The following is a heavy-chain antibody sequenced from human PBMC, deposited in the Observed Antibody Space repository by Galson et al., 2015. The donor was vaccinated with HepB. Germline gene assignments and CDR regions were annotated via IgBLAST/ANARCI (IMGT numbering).Heavy chain of an antibody. V-gene: IGHV3-21*01. D-gene: IGHD2-15*01. J-gene: IGHJ4*02. CDR1: GFTFGDYS. CDR2: ISNSSTYK. CDR3: ARVGRGSPEF. Sequence: SLRLSCAASGFTFGDYSMSWVRQAPGKGLEWVSYISNSSTYKHYADSVKGRFTISRDNAKNSLYLEMNSLRAEDTAVYYCARVGRGSPEFWGQGTLVTVSS.